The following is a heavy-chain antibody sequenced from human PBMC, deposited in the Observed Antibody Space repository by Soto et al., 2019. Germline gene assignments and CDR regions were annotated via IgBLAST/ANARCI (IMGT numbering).Heavy chain of an antibody. CDR2: IYDSGNT. Sequence: QVQLQESGPGLVKPSETLSLTCTVSGGSVSSGSFYWGWIRQPPGKGLEWIGYIYDSGNTNYNPSLKGRVTILVDTSKNQFSLKLSSVTAADTAMYYCARTYSWGSGRGRSMDVWGQGTTVTVS. CDR3: ARTYSWGSGRGRSMDV. V-gene: IGHV4-61*01. J-gene: IGHJ6*02. CDR1: GGSVSSGSFY. D-gene: IGHD3-10*01.